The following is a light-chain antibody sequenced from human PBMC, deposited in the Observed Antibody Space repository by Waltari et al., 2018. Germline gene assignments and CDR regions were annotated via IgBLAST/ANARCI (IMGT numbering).Light chain of an antibody. CDR3: QQYGDMYS. V-gene: IGKV3-20*01. Sequence: EIVLTQSPGPLSLSPGERATLSCRASQSVSSNYLAWYQRKPGQAPRLLIYGASSRATGIPDRFSGSGSGTDFTLTISRLEPEDFAVFYCQQYGDMYSFGQGTRLEIK. J-gene: IGKJ2*03. CDR1: QSVSSNY. CDR2: GAS.